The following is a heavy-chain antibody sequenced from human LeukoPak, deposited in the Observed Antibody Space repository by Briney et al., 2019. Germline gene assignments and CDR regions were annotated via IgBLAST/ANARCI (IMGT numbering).Heavy chain of an antibody. D-gene: IGHD3-22*01. J-gene: IGHJ4*02. CDR2: IYYSGST. CDR3: AREASPDMIAVLDY. Sequence: SETLSLTSTVSGGSISSGDYYWSWIRQPPGKGLEWIGYIYYSGSTYYNPSLKSRVTISVDTSKNQFSLKLSSVTAADTAVYYCAREASPDMIAVLDYWGQGTLVIVSS. CDR1: GGSISSGDYY. V-gene: IGHV4-30-4*08.